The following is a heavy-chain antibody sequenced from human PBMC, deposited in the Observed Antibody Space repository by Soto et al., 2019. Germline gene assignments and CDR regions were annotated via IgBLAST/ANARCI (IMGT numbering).Heavy chain of an antibody. V-gene: IGHV1-46*01. CDR2: INPASGST. D-gene: IGHD6-13*01. Sequence: QVQLVQSGAEVKKPGASVKVSCRTSGYTFTHYYIHWVRQAAGQGLEWLGIINPASGSTNYAQDFQGRVTLTMDTSTTTVYMELSGLRAEDTAIFYCARDLAAGDHWGQGNLVTVS. CDR1: GYTFTHYY. CDR3: ARDLAAGDH. J-gene: IGHJ4*02.